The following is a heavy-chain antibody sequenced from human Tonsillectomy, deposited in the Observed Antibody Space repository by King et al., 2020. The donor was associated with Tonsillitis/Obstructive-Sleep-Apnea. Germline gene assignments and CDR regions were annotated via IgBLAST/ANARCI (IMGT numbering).Heavy chain of an antibody. CDR2: INHSGST. CDR1: GGSFSGYY. Sequence: VQLPQWGAGLLKPSETLSLTCAVYGGSFSGYYWSWIRQPPGKGLEWIGEINHSGSTNYNPSLKSRVTISVDTSKNQFSLKLSSVTAADTAVYYCARGLYCTNGVCYSLDYWGQGTLVTVSS. V-gene: IGHV4-34*01. J-gene: IGHJ4*02. D-gene: IGHD2-8*01. CDR3: ARGLYCTNGVCYSLDY.